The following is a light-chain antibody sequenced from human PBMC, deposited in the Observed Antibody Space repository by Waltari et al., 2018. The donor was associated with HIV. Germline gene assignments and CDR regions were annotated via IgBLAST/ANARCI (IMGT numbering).Light chain of an antibody. Sequence: DIQMTRSPPFLSASVGDRVTITCRASQTIRSNVNWYQQKPGKAPKLLIYAASSLQIRVPSRFSGSGSGTDFTLTITSLQPEDFAIYHCHQSYSNPPTFGQGTKVEIK. J-gene: IGKJ1*01. CDR1: QTIRSN. V-gene: IGKV1-39*01. CDR3: HQSYSNPPT. CDR2: AAS.